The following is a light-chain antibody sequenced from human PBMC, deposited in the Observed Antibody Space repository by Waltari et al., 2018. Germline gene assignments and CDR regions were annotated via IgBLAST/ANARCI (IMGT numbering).Light chain of an antibody. J-gene: IGKJ2*01. CDR1: QSINSW. V-gene: IGKV1-5*03. CDR2: KAS. CDR3: QQYDSFSPVT. Sequence: DIQMTQSPSTLSASVGDRVTITCRASQSINSWLAWYQKKPGKAPKLLLYKASTLESGVPSRFSGSGSGTEFTLTISSLQPDDSATYYCQQYDSFSPVTFGQGTKLEIK.